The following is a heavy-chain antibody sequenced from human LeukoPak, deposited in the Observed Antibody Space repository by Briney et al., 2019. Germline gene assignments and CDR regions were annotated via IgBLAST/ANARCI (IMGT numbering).Heavy chain of an antibody. D-gene: IGHD1-1*01. Sequence: GASVKVSCKASGYTFTDYYIHWVRQAPGQGLEWMGWINPDSGGPKYAQKFQGRVTMTRDTSISTAYMELSRLRSDDTAVYYCAREGTTGTVNFDYWGQGTLVTVSS. J-gene: IGHJ4*02. CDR1: GYTFTDYY. CDR2: INPDSGGP. CDR3: AREGTTGTVNFDY. V-gene: IGHV1-2*02.